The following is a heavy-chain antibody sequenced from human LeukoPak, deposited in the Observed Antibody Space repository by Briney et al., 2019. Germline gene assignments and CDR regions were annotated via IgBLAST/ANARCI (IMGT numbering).Heavy chain of an antibody. D-gene: IGHD1-26*01. CDR1: GYSLTDLS. V-gene: IGHV1-24*01. CDR2: FDPEHREA. J-gene: IGHJ4*02. Sequence: ASVKVSCKVSGYSLTDLSMHWVRQAPGNGLEWMGGFDPEHREAIYAQKFQGRVSMTEDTSTDTAYMELSSLRSEDTAVHYCAAGGIYSLLDYWGQGTLVTVSS. CDR3: AAGGIYSLLDY.